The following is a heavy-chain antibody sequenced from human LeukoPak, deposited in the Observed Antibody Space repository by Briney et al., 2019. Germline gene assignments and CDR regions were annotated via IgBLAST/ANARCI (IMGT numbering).Heavy chain of an antibody. V-gene: IGHV3-23*01. Sequence: GASLRLSCAASGFTFSSYAITWVRQAPGKGLEWVSTIRASGGTTYYADSVKGRFTISRDNSKDTLHLQMNSLRAEDTAVYYCAKSPDVALVNFDYWGQGSLVTVSS. CDR3: AKSPDVALVNFDY. CDR1: GFTFSSYA. D-gene: IGHD3-3*02. J-gene: IGHJ4*02. CDR2: IRASGGTT.